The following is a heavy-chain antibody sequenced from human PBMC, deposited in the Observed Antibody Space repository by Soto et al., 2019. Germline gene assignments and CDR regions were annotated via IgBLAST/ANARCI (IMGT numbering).Heavy chain of an antibody. V-gene: IGHV4-39*01. Sequence: QWQLQESGPGLVKPSETLSLTCSVSGGAISGSNYYWARIRQSPGKGLEWIGSVYHTGNTYYSLSLRSRVAISLDKSKNQFSLRLDAVSAADTATYYCARLGGIAVAGPIYFWGQGTLVTVSS. CDR2: VYHTGNT. CDR1: GGAISGSNYY. D-gene: IGHD6-19*01. J-gene: IGHJ1*01. CDR3: ARLGGIAVAGPIYF.